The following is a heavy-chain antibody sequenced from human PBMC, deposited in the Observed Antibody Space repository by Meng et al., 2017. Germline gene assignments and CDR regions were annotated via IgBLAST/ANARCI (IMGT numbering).Heavy chain of an antibody. CDR3: ARTRGDYYFDY. D-gene: IGHD3-16*01. Sequence: QVRLAESGPGLVRPSETLSLACTVSGDSVTVGSHYWSWIRQPPGKGLEWIGYIDYGGSTSYNPSLRSRVTISVDTSNNQFSLKLSSVTAADTAVFYCARTRGDYYFDYWGQGTLVTVSS. V-gene: IGHV4-61*01. CDR2: IDYGGST. CDR1: GDSVTVGSHY. J-gene: IGHJ4*02.